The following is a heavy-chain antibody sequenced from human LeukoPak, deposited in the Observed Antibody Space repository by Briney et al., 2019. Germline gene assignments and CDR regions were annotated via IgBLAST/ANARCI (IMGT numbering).Heavy chain of an antibody. CDR1: GFTFSTYT. J-gene: IGHJ6*03. CDR3: AQEGSGSRRNYYYYMDV. CDR2: ISWNSGSI. V-gene: IGHV3-9*01. Sequence: PGGSLRLSCAASGFTFSTYTMNWVRQAPGKGLEWVSGISWNSGSIGYADSVKGRFTISRDNAKNSLYLQMNSLTAEDTALYYCAQEGSGSRRNYYYYMDVWGKGTTVTISS. D-gene: IGHD3-10*01.